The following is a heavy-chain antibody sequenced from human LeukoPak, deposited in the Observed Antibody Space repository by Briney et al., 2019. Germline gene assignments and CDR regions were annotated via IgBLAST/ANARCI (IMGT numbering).Heavy chain of an antibody. J-gene: IGHJ4*02. CDR1: GGSISSSSYY. V-gene: IGHV4-39*07. CDR3: ARDGWKQWHYFDY. CDR2: IYYSGST. Sequence: PSETLSLTCTVSGGSISSSSYYWGWIRQPPGKGLEWIGSIYYSGSTYYNPSLKSRVTISVDTSRNQFSLRLTSVTAADTAVYYCARDGWKQWHYFDYWGQGTLVTVSS. D-gene: IGHD6-19*01.